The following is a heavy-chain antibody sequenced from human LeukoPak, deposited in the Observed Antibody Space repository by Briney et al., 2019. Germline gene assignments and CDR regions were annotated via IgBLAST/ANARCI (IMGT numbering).Heavy chain of an antibody. CDR2: IYTSGST. Sequence: SETLSLTCTVSGVSINSGSYYWSWIRQPAEQGLEWIGRIYTSGSTNYNPSFRSRVIISLDTSKKQFSLKLYSVTAADTAVYYCARGYSSGSDWFDPWGQGILVTVSS. V-gene: IGHV4-61*02. CDR1: GVSINSGSYY. J-gene: IGHJ5*02. CDR3: ARGYSSGSDWFDP. D-gene: IGHD3-22*01.